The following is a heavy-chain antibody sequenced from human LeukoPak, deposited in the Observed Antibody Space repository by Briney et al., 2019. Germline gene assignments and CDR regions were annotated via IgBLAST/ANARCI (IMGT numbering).Heavy chain of an antibody. J-gene: IGHJ4*02. CDR2: IYYSGST. CDR1: GGSISSYY. CDR3: ARVISLSGLWFGELSLDY. V-gene: IGHV4-59*08. Sequence: SETLSLTCTVSGGSISSYYWSWIRQPPGKGLEWIGYIYYSGSTYYNPSLKSRVTISVDTSKNQFSLKLSSVTAADTAVYYCARVISLSGLWFGELSLDYWGQGTLVTVSS. D-gene: IGHD3-10*01.